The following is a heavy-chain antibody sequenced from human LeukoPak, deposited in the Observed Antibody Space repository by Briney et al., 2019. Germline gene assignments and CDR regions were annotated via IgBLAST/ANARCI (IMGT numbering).Heavy chain of an antibody. D-gene: IGHD3-22*01. Sequence: GASVKVSCKASGYTFTGYYMHWVRQAPGQGLEWMGGIIPIFGTANYAQKFQGRVTITTDESTSTAYMELSSLRSEDTAVYYCARDLVVYYDSSGPISGAFDIWGQGTMVTVSS. J-gene: IGHJ3*02. CDR1: GYTFTGYY. CDR3: ARDLVVYYDSSGPISGAFDI. V-gene: IGHV1-69*05. CDR2: IIPIFGTA.